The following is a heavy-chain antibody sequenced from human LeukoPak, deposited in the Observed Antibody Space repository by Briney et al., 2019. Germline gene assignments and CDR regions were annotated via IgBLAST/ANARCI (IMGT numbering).Heavy chain of an antibody. V-gene: IGHV3-9*01. D-gene: IGHD3-3*01. CDR2: ISWNSGDI. J-gene: IGHJ4*02. Sequence: PGGSLRLSCAASGFTFDDFALHWVRQAPGKGLEWVSGISWNSGDIGYADSVKGRFTISRDNAKNSLYLQMNSLRAEDTAVYYCARDAHYDFWSGYYSTWPLGYWGQGTLVTVSS. CDR1: GFTFDDFA. CDR3: ARDAHYDFWSGYYSTWPLGY.